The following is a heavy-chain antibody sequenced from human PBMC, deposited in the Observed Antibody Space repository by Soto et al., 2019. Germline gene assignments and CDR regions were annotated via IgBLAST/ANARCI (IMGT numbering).Heavy chain of an antibody. CDR1: GFTFSDYY. CDR2: ISSSGSTI. V-gene: IGHV3-11*01. D-gene: IGHD5-12*01. CDR3: ARVILRYDYAFDI. J-gene: IGHJ3*02. Sequence: PGGSLRLSCAASGFTFSDYYMSWIRQAPGKGLEWVSYISSSGSTIYYADSVKGRFTISRDNAKNSLYLQMNSLRAEDTAVYYCARVILRYDYAFDIWGQGTMVTVSS.